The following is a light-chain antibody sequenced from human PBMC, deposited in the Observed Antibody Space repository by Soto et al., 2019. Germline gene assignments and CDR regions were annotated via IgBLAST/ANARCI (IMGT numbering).Light chain of an antibody. CDR1: SSNIGRSS. J-gene: IGLJ1*01. Sequence: QSVLTQAPSASGTPGQRVTISCSGSSSNIGRSSVNWYQHLPGTAPKLLIYSNDRRPSGVPERFSGSKSGTSASLAITGLQAEDEGDYYCQSYDSTLSARYVFGTGTKVTVL. CDR3: QSYDSTLSARYV. CDR2: SND. V-gene: IGLV1-44*01.